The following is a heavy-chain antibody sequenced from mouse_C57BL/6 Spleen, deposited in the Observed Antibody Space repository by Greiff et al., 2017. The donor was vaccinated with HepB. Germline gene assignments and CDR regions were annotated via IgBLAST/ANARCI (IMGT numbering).Heavy chain of an antibody. CDR3: ASRVITTWGYWYFDV. CDR1: GYTFTDYN. CDR2: INPNNGGT. Sequence: EVQLQQSGPELVKPGASVKIPCKASGYTFTDYNMDWVKQSHGKSLEWIGDINPNNGGTIYNQKFKGKATLTVDKSSSTAYMELRSLTSEDTAVYYCASRVITTWGYWYFDVWGTGTTVTVSS. D-gene: IGHD2-4*01. J-gene: IGHJ1*03. V-gene: IGHV1-18*01.